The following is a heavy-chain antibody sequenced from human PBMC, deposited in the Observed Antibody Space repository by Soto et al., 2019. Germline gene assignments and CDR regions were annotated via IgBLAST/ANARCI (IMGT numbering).Heavy chain of an antibody. V-gene: IGHV1-46*01. D-gene: IGHD6-6*01. CDR2: INPSSGST. Sequence: ASVKVSCKASGYPFTSYYVHWVRPAPGQGLEWMGFINPSSGSTSYAQKFQGRVTMTRDTSTSTVYMEVSSLRSEDTAVYYCARDPSSSSGRPFNWFGPWGQGTLVTVSS. J-gene: IGHJ5*02. CDR1: GYPFTSYY. CDR3: ARDPSSSSGRPFNWFGP.